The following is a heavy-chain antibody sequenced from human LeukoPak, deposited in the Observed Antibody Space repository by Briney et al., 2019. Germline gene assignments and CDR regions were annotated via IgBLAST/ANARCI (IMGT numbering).Heavy chain of an antibody. CDR2: ISSRTTYN. CDR1: GFTFSDYG. V-gene: IGHV3-21*01. D-gene: IGHD3-22*01. J-gene: IGHJ4*02. CDR3: ARDTNIGSRGYFLDY. Sequence: PGGSLRLSCGASGFTFSDYGMNWARQAPGKGREWVSDISSRTTYNHYADSLKGRLTISRDNAKNSLYLQMDSLRAEDTAVYYCARDTNIGSRGYFLDYWGQGALVTVSS.